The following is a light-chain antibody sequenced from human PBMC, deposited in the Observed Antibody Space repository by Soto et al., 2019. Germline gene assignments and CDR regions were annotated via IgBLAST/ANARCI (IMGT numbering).Light chain of an antibody. J-gene: IGKJ4*01. Sequence: EIVLTQSPATLSLSPGERVTLSCRASQSVNDYLAWYQQKPGQAPRLLIYDASNRAPGIPARFSGSGSGTDFTRTISSLEPEDFAVYYCQHRRNWPLTVGGGTKLEIK. CDR3: QHRRNWPLT. CDR1: QSVNDY. CDR2: DAS. V-gene: IGKV3-11*01.